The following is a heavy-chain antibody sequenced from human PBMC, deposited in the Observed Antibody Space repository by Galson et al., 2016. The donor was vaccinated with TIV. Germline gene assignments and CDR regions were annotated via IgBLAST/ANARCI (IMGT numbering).Heavy chain of an antibody. V-gene: IGHV3-21*01. CDR2: ISSSSDYR. J-gene: IGHJ4*02. CDR1: GFIFRRYS. CDR3: ARDRDYYDSSSYSPDAFDM. Sequence: SLRLSCAASGFIFRRYSMNWVRQAPGKGLEWVSTISSSSDYRFYADSLKGRFTISRDNPRNSLHLQINSLRVEDTAVYYCARDRDYYDSSSYSPDAFDMWGQGTLVTVSS. D-gene: IGHD3-22*01.